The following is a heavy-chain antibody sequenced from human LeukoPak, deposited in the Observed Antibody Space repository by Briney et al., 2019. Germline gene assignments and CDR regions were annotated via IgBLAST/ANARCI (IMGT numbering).Heavy chain of an antibody. D-gene: IGHD6-19*01. CDR1: GFTFSSYG. CDR2: ISYDGSNK. J-gene: IGHJ3*02. CDR3: AKDLSSGWHNDAFDI. V-gene: IGHV3-30*18. Sequence: PGGSLRLCCAASGFTFSSYGMHWVRQAAGKGLEWVAVISYDGSNKYYADSVKGRFTISRDNSKNTLYLQMNSLRAEDTAVYYCAKDLSSGWHNDAFDIWGQGTMVTASS.